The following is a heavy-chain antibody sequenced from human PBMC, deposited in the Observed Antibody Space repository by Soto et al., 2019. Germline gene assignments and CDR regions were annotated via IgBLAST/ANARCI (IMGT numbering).Heavy chain of an antibody. D-gene: IGHD2-8*01. Sequence: TSVKVSCKDSGYTFTGYYMHWVRQAPGQGLEWMGWINPNSGGTNYAQKFQDWVTMTRDTSISTAYMELSRLRSDDTAVYYCARGMMVYAISYYYGMDVWGQGTTVTVSS. CDR3: ARGMMVYAISYYYGMDV. J-gene: IGHJ6*02. CDR2: INPNSGGT. CDR1: GYTFTGYY. V-gene: IGHV1-2*04.